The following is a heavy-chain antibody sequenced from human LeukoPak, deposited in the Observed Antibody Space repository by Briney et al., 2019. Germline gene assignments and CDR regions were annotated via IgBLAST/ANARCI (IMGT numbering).Heavy chain of an antibody. V-gene: IGHV4-39*01. CDR3: ARPYCSSTSCYGNWFDP. CDR1: GGSISSSSYY. Sequence: SETLSLTCTVSGGSISSSSYYWGWIRQPPGKGLERLGSIYYSGSTYYNPSLKSRVTISVDTSKNQFSLKLSSVTAADTAVYYCARPYCSSTSCYGNWFDPWGQGTLVTVSS. CDR2: IYYSGST. D-gene: IGHD2-2*01. J-gene: IGHJ5*02.